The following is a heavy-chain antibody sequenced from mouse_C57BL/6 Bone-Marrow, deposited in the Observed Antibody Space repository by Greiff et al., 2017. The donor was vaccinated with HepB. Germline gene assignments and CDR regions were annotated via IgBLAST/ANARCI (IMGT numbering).Heavy chain of an antibody. J-gene: IGHJ4*01. CDR3: ARETYGSSPYAMDY. D-gene: IGHD1-1*01. CDR1: GYTFTDYY. Sequence: VQLQQSGAELVRPGASVKLSCKASGYTFTDYYINWVKQRPGQGLEWIARIYPGSGNTYYNEKFKGKATLTAEKSSSTAYMQLSSLTSEDSAVYFCARETYGSSPYAMDYWGQGTPVTVSS. V-gene: IGHV1-76*01. CDR2: IYPGSGNT.